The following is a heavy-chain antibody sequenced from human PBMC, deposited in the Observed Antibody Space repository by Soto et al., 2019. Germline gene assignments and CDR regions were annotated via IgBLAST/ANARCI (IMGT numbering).Heavy chain of an antibody. Sequence: GGSLRLSCAASGFTFSSYGMHWVRQAPGKGLEWVAVIWYDGSNKYYADSVKGRFTISRDNSKNTLYLQMNSLRAEDTAVYYCARDNFNIIAVAGRPQVPRPLYYMDVWGKGTTVTVSS. J-gene: IGHJ6*03. CDR3: ARDNFNIIAVAGRPQVPRPLYYMDV. CDR2: IWYDGSNK. D-gene: IGHD6-19*01. CDR1: GFTFSSYG. V-gene: IGHV3-33*01.